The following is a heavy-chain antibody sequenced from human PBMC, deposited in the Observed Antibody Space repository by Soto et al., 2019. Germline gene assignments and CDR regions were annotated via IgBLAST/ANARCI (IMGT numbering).Heavy chain of an antibody. D-gene: IGHD3-22*01. J-gene: IGHJ3*02. Sequence: XESLSLTCAASGFTFSSNYMSWVRQAPGKGLEWVPVIYSGGSTYYADSVKGRFTISRDNSKNTLYLQMNSLRAEDTAVYYCARAATPYYYDSSGYRPIAFDIWGQGTMVTVSS. V-gene: IGHV3-53*01. CDR2: IYSGGST. CDR3: ARAATPYYYDSSGYRPIAFDI. CDR1: GFTFSSNY.